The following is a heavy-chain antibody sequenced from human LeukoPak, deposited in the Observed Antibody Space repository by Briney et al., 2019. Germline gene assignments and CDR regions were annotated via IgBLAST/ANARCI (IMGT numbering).Heavy chain of an antibody. Sequence: SETLSLTCAVSDDSFSSHYWTWIRQPPGEGLEWIGYISYIGSTNYNPSLKSRVTISIDTSKNQFSLKLSSVTAADTAVYYCARDLVTVTKGFDIWGQGTMVSVSS. CDR2: ISYIGST. V-gene: IGHV4-59*11. CDR3: ARDLVTVTKGFDI. J-gene: IGHJ3*02. CDR1: DDSFSSHY. D-gene: IGHD4-17*01.